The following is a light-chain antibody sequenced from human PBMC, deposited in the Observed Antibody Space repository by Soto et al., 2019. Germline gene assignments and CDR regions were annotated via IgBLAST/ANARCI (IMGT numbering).Light chain of an antibody. V-gene: IGKV3-15*01. CDR2: GAS. Sequence: EIVMTQSPATLSVSPGERVTLSCRASQSVSDNLAWYQQKPGQAPRLLIYGASTRATTIPARFSGSGSGTEFTLTISSLQSEDFAVYYCQQSNNWPYTFGQGTNLDIK. CDR1: QSVSDN. J-gene: IGKJ2*01. CDR3: QQSNNWPYT.